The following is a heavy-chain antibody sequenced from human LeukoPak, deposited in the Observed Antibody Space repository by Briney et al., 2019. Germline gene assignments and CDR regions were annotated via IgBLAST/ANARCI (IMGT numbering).Heavy chain of an antibody. Sequence: ASVKVSCKASGYTFSSYGITWVRQAPGEGLGWMGWISVYNGNTNYAQNLQGRVTMTTDTSTSTAYMDLRRLRSDDTAVYYCARVTYYYYASGSDSYFDFWGQGTLVTVSS. CDR1: GYTFSSYG. J-gene: IGHJ4*02. CDR3: ARVTYYYYASGSDSYFDF. CDR2: ISVYNGNT. D-gene: IGHD3-22*01. V-gene: IGHV1-18*01.